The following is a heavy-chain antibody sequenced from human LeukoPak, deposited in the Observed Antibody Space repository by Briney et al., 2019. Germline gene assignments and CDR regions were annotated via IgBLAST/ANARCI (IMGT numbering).Heavy chain of an antibody. CDR2: ITRSDTT. D-gene: IGHD2-21*01. CDR3: ARLLGSALDH. Sequence: AGSLSLSCAASGVTISAYSMSWVRQAPGTGLEWVSGITRSDTTYYADSVKGRFTISRDNSKNTVDLQMNSLRAEDTAVYYCARLLGSALDHWGQGALVTVST. J-gene: IGHJ4*02. V-gene: IGHV3-66*04. CDR1: GVTISAYS.